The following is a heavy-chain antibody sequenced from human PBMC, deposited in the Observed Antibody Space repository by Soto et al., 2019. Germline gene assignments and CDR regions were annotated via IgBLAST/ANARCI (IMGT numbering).Heavy chain of an antibody. J-gene: IGHJ3*02. Sequence: SETLSLTWTVSGGSISSSSYYWGWIRQPPGKGLEWIGSIYYSGSTYYNPSLKSRVTISVDTSKNQFSLKLSSVTAADTAVYYCARQDSVDIVATITLVDIWGQGTMVTVSS. V-gene: IGHV4-39*01. CDR1: GGSISSSSYY. D-gene: IGHD5-12*01. CDR3: ARQDSVDIVATITLVDI. CDR2: IYYSGST.